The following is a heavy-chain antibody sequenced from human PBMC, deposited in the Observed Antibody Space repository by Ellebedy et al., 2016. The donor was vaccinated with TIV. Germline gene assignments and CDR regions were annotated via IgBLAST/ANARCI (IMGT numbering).Heavy chain of an antibody. CDR1: GYTFTSYA. CDR3: ARDHCSSTSCHSNWFNP. CDR2: INAGNGNT. D-gene: IGHD2-2*01. J-gene: IGHJ5*02. Sequence: ASVKVSXXASGYTFTSYAMHWVRQAPGQRLEWMGWINAGNGNTKYSQKFQGRVTITRDTSASTAYMELSSLRSDDTAVYYCARDHCSSTSCHSNWFNPWGQGTLVTVSS. V-gene: IGHV1-3*01.